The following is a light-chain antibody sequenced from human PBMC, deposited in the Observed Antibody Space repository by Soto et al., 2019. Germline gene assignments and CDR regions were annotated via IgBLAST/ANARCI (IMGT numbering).Light chain of an antibody. J-gene: IGKJ5*01. CDR1: QGVTTN. Sequence: EIVMTQSPATLSVSPGERATLSCRAGQGVTTNFAWYQQKSGQSPRLLIYDVPTRATGVPARFSGTGSETDFTLTISGLQSDDSAVYFCQQYNNWPFSFGQGTRLEIK. CDR3: QQYNNWPFS. V-gene: IGKV3-15*01. CDR2: DVP.